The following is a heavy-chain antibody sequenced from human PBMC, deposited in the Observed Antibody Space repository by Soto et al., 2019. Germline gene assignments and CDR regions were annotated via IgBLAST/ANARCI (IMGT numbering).Heavy chain of an antibody. D-gene: IGHD2-15*01. V-gene: IGHV3-48*01. CDR2: ISSSSSTI. CDR3: ARDTGRPPLDY. J-gene: IGHJ4*02. Sequence: EVQLVESGGGLVQPGGSLRLSCAASGFTFSSYSMNWVRQAPGKGLEWVSYISSSSSTIYYADSVKGRVTISRDNAKKSQYLQINSLRAEETAVYYCARDTGRPPLDYWGQGTLVTVS. CDR1: GFTFSSYS.